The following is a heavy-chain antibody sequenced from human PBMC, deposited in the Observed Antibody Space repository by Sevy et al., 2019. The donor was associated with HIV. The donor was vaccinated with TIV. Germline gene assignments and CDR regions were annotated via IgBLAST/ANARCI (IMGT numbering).Heavy chain of an antibody. V-gene: IGHV3-7*01. CDR2: IKQDGSEK. CDR3: ARDVYILTGFAFDI. D-gene: IGHD3-9*01. J-gene: IGHJ3*02. CDR1: GFTFSSYW. Sequence: GGSLRLSCAASGFTFSSYWMSWVRQAPGKGPEWVANIKQDGSEKYYVDSVKGRFTISRDNAKNSLYLQMNSLRAEDTAVYYCARDVYILTGFAFDIWGQGTMVTVSS.